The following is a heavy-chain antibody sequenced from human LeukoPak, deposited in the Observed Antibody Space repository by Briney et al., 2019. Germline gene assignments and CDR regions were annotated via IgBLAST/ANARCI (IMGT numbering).Heavy chain of an antibody. CDR2: INPNSGGT. D-gene: IGHD5-18*01. Sequence: ASVKVSSKASGYTFTGYYMHWVRQAPGQGLEWMGRINPNSGGTNYAQKLQGRATMTRDTSISTAYMELSRLRSDDTAVYYCARDKYSYGPNYFDYWGQGTLVTVSS. V-gene: IGHV1-2*06. J-gene: IGHJ4*02. CDR3: ARDKYSYGPNYFDY. CDR1: GYTFTGYY.